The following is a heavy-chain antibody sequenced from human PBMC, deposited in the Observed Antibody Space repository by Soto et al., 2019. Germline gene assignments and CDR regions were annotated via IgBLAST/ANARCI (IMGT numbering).Heavy chain of an antibody. CDR1: GFTFSDFP. J-gene: IGHJ4*02. V-gene: IGHV3-23*04. CDR3: VIDRYTMSDFWSAFSSD. Sequence: EVQLVQSGGGLVQPGGSLRLSCAASGFTFSDFPMSWVRQVPGKGLEWIAAIRKDCGSMYYVESVKGRFTISRDNTKNTSSLRINTLRVEETAIYYCVIDRYTMSDFWSAFSSDWGQGAQVIFSS. D-gene: IGHD3-3*01. CDR2: IRKDCGSM.